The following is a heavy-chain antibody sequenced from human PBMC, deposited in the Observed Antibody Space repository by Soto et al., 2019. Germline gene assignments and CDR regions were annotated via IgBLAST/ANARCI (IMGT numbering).Heavy chain of an antibody. CDR2: VYHTGDT. CDR3: AREIVTAGGNNYFDP. D-gene: IGHD2-21*02. J-gene: IGHJ5*02. V-gene: IGHV4-4*02. Sequence: SETLSLTCGVSGGTVASSHWWSWVRQSPGRGLEWIGNVYHTGDTNFNPSLQSRVTFSVDKSNNQFSLRLTSVTAADTAVYFCAREIVTAGGNNYFDPWGPGTLVTV. CDR1: GGTVASSHW.